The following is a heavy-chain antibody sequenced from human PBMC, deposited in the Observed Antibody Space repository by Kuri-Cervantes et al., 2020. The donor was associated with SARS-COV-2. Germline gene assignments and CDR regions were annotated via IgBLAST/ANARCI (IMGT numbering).Heavy chain of an antibody. CDR3: ARSCLEWLNYYYYYYMDV. J-gene: IGHJ6*03. CDR1: GYTFTSYY. Sequence: ASVKVSCKASGYTFTSYYMHWVRQAPGQGLEWMGIINPSGGSTSYAQKFQGRVTMTTDTSTSTAYMELRSLRSDDTAVYYCARSCLEWLNYYYYYYMDVWGKGTTVTVSS. D-gene: IGHD3-3*01. V-gene: IGHV1-46*01. CDR2: INPSGGST.